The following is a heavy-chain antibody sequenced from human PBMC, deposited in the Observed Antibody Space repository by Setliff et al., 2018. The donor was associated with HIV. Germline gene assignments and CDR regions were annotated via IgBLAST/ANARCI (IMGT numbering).Heavy chain of an antibody. D-gene: IGHD3-3*01. CDR1: GGSINSTSYY. CDR3: ARIFGDQGYYYGMDV. Sequence: PSETLSLTCTVSGGSINSTSYYWGWIRQTPGKGLEWIGSIYWSGLTFHNPSLKSRVTISVDTSKNQFSLKLSSVIAADTAVYYCARIFGDQGYYYGMDVWGQGTTVTVSS. V-gene: IGHV4-39*07. CDR2: IYWSGLT. J-gene: IGHJ6*02.